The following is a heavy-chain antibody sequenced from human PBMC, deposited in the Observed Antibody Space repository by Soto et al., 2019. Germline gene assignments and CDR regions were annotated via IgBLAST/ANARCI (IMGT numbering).Heavy chain of an antibody. CDR3: ERASIAARRTWYFDL. V-gene: IGHV1-69*05. J-gene: IGHJ2*01. D-gene: IGHD6-6*01. Sequence: QVQLVQSGAEVKKPGSSVKVSCQASGGTFSSYAISWVRQAHGQGLEWLGGIIPIFGTANYAQKFQGRVTITSDESTSTAYMDLSSLRSEDTAVYYCERASIAARRTWYFDLWGRGTLVTVSS. CDR2: IIPIFGTA. CDR1: GGTFSSYA.